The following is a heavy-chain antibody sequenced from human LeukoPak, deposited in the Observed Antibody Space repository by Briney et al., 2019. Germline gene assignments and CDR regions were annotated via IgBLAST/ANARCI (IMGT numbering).Heavy chain of an antibody. CDR2: IWYDGSDK. V-gene: IGHV3-33*01. CDR3: ARAGDAFDI. CDR1: GFTFSSYG. J-gene: IGHJ3*02. Sequence: PGGSLRLSCAASGFTFSSYGMHWVRQAPGKGLEWVAVIWYDGSDKYYTDSVKGRFTISRENSKNTLYLQMNSLRAEDTAIYYCARAGDAFDIWGQGTMVTVSS.